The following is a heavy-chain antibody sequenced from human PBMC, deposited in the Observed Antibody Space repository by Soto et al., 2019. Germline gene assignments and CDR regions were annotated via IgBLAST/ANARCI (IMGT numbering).Heavy chain of an antibody. D-gene: IGHD3-3*02. J-gene: IGHJ5*02. CDR1: GDTFTNFD. CDR3: ARYIFGQGFKA. Sequence: QVQLVQPGTEVRKPGASVKVSCETSGDTFTNFDLNWVRQASGQGLEWIGWMRADSGHSGHARKFQGRVSMTRDTSRRTAYMELSSLRPEDTAVYYCARYIFGQGFKAWGQGTLVFVSS. CDR2: MRADSGHS. V-gene: IGHV1-8*01.